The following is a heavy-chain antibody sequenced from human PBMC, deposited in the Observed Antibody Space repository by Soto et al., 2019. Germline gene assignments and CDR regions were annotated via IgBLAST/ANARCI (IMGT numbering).Heavy chain of an antibody. CDR2: ISKSSTTI. Sequence: GSLRLSCIAPGFTLSTYSMTWVRQAPGKGLEWLSYISKSSTTINYADSVKGRFTISRDNAKNSVYLEMSSLRDEDSAVYYCARDPPNFYYYGMDVWGQGTTVTVSS. CDR3: ARDPPNFYYYGMDV. CDR1: GFTLSTYS. J-gene: IGHJ6*02. V-gene: IGHV3-48*02.